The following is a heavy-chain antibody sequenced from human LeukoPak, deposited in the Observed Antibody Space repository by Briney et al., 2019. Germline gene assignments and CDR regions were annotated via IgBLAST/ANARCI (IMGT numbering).Heavy chain of an antibody. CDR1: GFTFTSSA. Sequence: SVKVSCKASGFTFTSSAVQWVRQARGQRLEWIGWIVVGSGNTNYAQKIQERVTITRDMSTSTVYMELNTLRSEDTAVYYCAAQSTGWSQDAFDIWGQGTMVTVPS. V-gene: IGHV1-58*01. CDR2: IVVGSGNT. D-gene: IGHD6-19*01. CDR3: AAQSTGWSQDAFDI. J-gene: IGHJ3*02.